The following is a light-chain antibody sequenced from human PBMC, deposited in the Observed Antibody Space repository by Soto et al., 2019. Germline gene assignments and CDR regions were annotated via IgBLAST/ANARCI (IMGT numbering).Light chain of an antibody. J-gene: IGLJ2*01. CDR2: SND. V-gene: IGLV1-44*01. Sequence: QAVVTQPPSASGTPGQRVTISCSGSSSNIGSNTVNWYQQVPGTAPKLLIYSNDQRPSGVPDRFSGSKSGTSASLAISGLQSEDEADYYCAAWDDSLNGPYVVFGGGTKLTVL. CDR3: AAWDDSLNGPYVV. CDR1: SSNIGSNT.